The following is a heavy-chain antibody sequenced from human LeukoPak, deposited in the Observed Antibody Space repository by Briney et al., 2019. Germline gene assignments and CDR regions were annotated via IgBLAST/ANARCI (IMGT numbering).Heavy chain of an antibody. V-gene: IGHV4-39*02. CDR3: ARDIRGDDWFDP. CDR1: GGSISSSSYY. Sequence: SETLSLTCTVSGGSISSSSYYWGWIRQPPGKGLEWIGSIYYSGSTYYNPFLKSRVTISVDTSKNQFSLKLSSVTAADTAVYYCARDIRGDDWFDPWGQGTLVTVSS. D-gene: IGHD3-16*01. J-gene: IGHJ5*02. CDR2: IYYSGST.